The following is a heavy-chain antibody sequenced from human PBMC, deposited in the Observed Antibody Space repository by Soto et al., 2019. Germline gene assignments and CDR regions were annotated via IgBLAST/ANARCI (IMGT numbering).Heavy chain of an antibody. CDR3: ARDWGRYCSGGSCSATDAFDI. CDR2: IYYSGST. J-gene: IGHJ3*02. Sequence: PSETLSLTCTVSGGSISSGGYYWSWIRQHPGKGLEWIGHIYYSGSTYYNPSLKSRVTISVDTSKNQFSLKLSSVTAADTAVYYCARDWGRYCSGGSCSATDAFDIWGQGTMVTVS. D-gene: IGHD2-15*01. CDR1: GGSISSGGYY. V-gene: IGHV4-31*03.